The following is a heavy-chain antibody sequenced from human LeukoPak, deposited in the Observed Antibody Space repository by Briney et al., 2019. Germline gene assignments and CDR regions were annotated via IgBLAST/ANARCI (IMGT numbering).Heavy chain of an antibody. V-gene: IGHV4-39*07. CDR1: GDSISSGDYY. CDR2: IYYSGST. CDR3: ARVHSSGYYPPYDDAFDI. D-gene: IGHD3-22*01. Sequence: SQTLSLTCIGSGDSISSGDYYWSLIRQPAGKGLQWIGSIYYSGSTYYNPSLKSRVTISVDTSKNQFSLKLSSVTAADTAVYYCARVHSSGYYPPYDDAFDIWGQGTMVTVSS. J-gene: IGHJ3*02.